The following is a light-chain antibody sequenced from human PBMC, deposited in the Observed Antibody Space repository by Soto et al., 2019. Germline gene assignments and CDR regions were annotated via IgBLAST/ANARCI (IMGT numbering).Light chain of an antibody. V-gene: IGLV1-40*01. CDR1: SSNIGAGYD. Sequence: QSVLTQPPSVSGAPGQRVTISCTGSSSNIGAGYDVHWYQQLPGAAPKLLIYGNSNRPSGVPDRFSGSRSGTSASLATTGLQPEDEADYYCQSYDTPVYVFGGGTKVTVL. J-gene: IGLJ1*01. CDR2: GNS. CDR3: QSYDTPVYV.